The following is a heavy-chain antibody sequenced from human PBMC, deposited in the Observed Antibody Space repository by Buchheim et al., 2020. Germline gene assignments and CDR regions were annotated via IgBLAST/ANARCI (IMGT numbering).Heavy chain of an antibody. CDR3: ARGPPRGGYYQYYYYYYGMDV. V-gene: IGHV4-34*01. Sequence: QVQLQQWGAGLLKPSETLSLTCAVYGGSFSGYYWSWIRQPPGKGLEWIGEINHSGSTNYNPSLKSRVTISVDTSKHQFSLKLSSVTAADTAVYYCARGPPRGGYYQYYYYYYGMDVWGQGTT. D-gene: IGHD3-22*01. CDR1: GGSFSGYY. J-gene: IGHJ6*02. CDR2: INHSGST.